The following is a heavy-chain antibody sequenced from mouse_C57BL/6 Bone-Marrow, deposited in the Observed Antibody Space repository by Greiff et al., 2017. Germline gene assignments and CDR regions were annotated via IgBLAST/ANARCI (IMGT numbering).Heavy chain of an antibody. Sequence: EVQLQQSGPELVKPGASVKIPCKASGYTFTDYNMDWVKQSHGKSLEWIGDINPNNGGTIYNQKFKGKATLTVDKSSSTAYMELRSLTSEDTAVYYCARNYYDYDAGYYAMDDWGQGTSVTVSS. CDR3: ARNYYDYDAGYYAMDD. CDR1: GYTFTDYN. D-gene: IGHD2-4*01. CDR2: INPNNGGT. J-gene: IGHJ4*01. V-gene: IGHV1-18*01.